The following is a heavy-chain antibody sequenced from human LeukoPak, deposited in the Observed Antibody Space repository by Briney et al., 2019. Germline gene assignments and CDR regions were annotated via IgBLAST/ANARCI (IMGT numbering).Heavy chain of an antibody. D-gene: IGHD3-3*01. V-gene: IGHV3-30*18. CDR2: ISYDGSNK. Sequence: GGSLRLSCAASGFTFSSYGMHWVRQAPGKGLEWVAVISYDGSNKYYADSVKGRFTISRDNSKNTLYLQMNSLRAEDTAVYYCAKDLERFLSPWGQGTMVTVSS. CDR1: GFTFSSYG. J-gene: IGHJ3*01. CDR3: AKDLERFLSP.